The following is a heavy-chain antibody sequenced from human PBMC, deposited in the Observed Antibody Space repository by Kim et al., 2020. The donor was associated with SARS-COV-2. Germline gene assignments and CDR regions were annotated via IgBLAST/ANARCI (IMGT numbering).Heavy chain of an antibody. J-gene: IGHJ3*02. CDR2: INAGNGNT. CDR1: GYTFTSYA. Sequence: ASVKVSCKASGYTFTSYAMHWVRQAPGQRLEWMGWINAGNGNTKYSQKFQGRVTITRDTSASTAYMELSSLRSEDTAVYYCATISRWLNAFDIWGQGTMVTVSS. CDR3: ATISRWLNAFDI. V-gene: IGHV1-3*01. D-gene: IGHD3-22*01.